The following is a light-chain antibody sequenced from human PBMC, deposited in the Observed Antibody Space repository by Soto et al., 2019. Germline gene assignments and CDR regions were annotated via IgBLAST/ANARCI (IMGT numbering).Light chain of an antibody. Sequence: QSVLTQPPSASGSPGQSVTISCTGTSSDVGGYDYVSWYQQHPGKAPKLMIYEVTIRPSGVSDRFSGSKSGNTASLTVSGLQAEDEADYYCQSFDVNLSGSLFGGGTKLTVL. J-gene: IGLJ2*01. CDR1: SSDVGGYDY. CDR3: QSFDVNLSGSL. CDR2: EVT. V-gene: IGLV2-8*01.